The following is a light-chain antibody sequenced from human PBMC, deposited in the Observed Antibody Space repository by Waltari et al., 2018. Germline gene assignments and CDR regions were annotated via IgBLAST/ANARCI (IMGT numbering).Light chain of an antibody. CDR3: QQYDYLIT. CDR1: QSVSSNS. Sequence: EIVLTQSPGTLSLSPGERATLSCRASQSVSSNSLAWYQQKPGQALRLLMYDASSRATGIPDRFSGSGSGTDFTLTISRLEPEDFAVYYCQQYDYLITFGQVTRLEIK. CDR2: DAS. J-gene: IGKJ5*01. V-gene: IGKV3-20*01.